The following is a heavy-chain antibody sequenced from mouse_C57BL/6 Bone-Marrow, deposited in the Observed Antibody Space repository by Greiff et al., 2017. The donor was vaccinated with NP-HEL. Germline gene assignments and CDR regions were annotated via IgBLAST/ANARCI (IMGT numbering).Heavy chain of an antibody. CDR2: IDPADCDT. CDR1: GFNIKDYY. D-gene: IGHD2-5*01. CDR3: HSNWYFDV. Sequence: EVQLQQSGAELVRPGASVKLSCTASGFNIKDYYMHWVKQRPEQGLEWIGRIDPADCDTEYAPKFQGKAPMTADTSSNTAYLQRSSLTSEDTAVYYCHSNWYFDVGGTGTTVTVSS. J-gene: IGHJ1*03. V-gene: IGHV14-1*01.